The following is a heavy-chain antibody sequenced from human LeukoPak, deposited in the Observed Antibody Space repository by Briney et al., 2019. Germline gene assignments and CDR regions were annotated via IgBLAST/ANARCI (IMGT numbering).Heavy chain of an antibody. D-gene: IGHD6-13*01. V-gene: IGHV1-8*01. Sequence: ASVKVSCKASGYTFTSYDINWARQATGQGLEWMGWMNPNSGNTGYARKFQGRVTMTRNTSISTAYMELSSLRSEDTAVYYCARGQAGTYGMDVWGQGTTVTVSS. CDR2: MNPNSGNT. CDR1: GYTFTSYD. J-gene: IGHJ6*02. CDR3: ARGQAGTYGMDV.